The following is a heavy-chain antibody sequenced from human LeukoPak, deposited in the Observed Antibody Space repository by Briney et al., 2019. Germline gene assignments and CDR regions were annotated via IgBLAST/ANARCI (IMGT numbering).Heavy chain of an antibody. J-gene: IGHJ5*02. CDR3: ARGTGYDFWSGWSPHNNWFDP. CDR1: GGSIRDNY. V-gene: IGHV4-59*01. CDR2: IYSTGDT. D-gene: IGHD3-3*01. Sequence: SETLSLTCTVSGGSIRDNYWTWIRQSPGKELEFIGYIYSTGDTYYNPSLQSRLTISVDTSKNHFSLKLRSVTAADTAVYYCARGTGYDFWSGWSPHNNWFDPWGQGTLVTVSS.